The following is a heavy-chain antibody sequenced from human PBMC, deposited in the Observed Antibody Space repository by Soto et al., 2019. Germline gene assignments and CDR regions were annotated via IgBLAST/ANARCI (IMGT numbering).Heavy chain of an antibody. CDR1: GFTVSSNY. CDR3: ARSPEEVAGTMGFDY. J-gene: IGHJ4*02. D-gene: IGHD6-19*01. V-gene: IGHV3-66*01. Sequence: GGSLRLSCAASGFTVSSNYMSWVRQAPGKGPEWVSVIYSGGSTYYADSVKGRFTISRDNSKNTLYLQMNSLRAEDTAVYHCARSPEEVAGTMGFDYWGQGTLVTVSS. CDR2: IYSGGST.